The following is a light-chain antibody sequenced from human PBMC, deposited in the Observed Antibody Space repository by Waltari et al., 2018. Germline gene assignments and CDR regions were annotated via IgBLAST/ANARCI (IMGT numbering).Light chain of an antibody. CDR2: WAS. CDR3: QQYYSTPYT. V-gene: IGKV4-1*01. CDR1: QSVLNSYNNNNY. J-gene: IGKJ2*01. Sequence: DIVMTQSPDSLAVSLGERATIHCKSSQSVLNSYNNNNYLCWYQQKPGQPPKLLIYWASTRESGVPDRFSGSGSGTDFTLTISSLQAEDVAVYYCQQYYSTPYTFGQGTKLEIK.